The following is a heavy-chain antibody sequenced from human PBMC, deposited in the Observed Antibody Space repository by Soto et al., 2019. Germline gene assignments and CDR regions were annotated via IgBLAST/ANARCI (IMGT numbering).Heavy chain of an antibody. Sequence: GGSLRLSCAASGFTFSSYAMSWVRQAPGKGLEWVSAISGSGGSTYYADSVKGRFTISRDNSKNTLYLQMNSLRAEDTAVYYCAKAPRYCSGGSCYALYYFDYWGQGTLVTAPQ. CDR3: AKAPRYCSGGSCYALYYFDY. CDR2: ISGSGGST. CDR1: GFTFSSYA. J-gene: IGHJ4*02. D-gene: IGHD2-15*01. V-gene: IGHV3-23*01.